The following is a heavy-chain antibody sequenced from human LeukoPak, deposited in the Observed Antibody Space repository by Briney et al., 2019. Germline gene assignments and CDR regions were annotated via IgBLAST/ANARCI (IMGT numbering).Heavy chain of an antibody. CDR2: IRYDGSNK. CDR1: GFTFSSYG. V-gene: IGHV3-30*02. D-gene: IGHD1-26*01. Sequence: PGGSLSLSCAASGFTFSSYGMHWVRQAPGKGLEWVAFIRYDGSNKYYADSVKGRFTISRDNSKNTLYLQMNSLRAEDTAVYYCAKDPGIVGAGGHFDYWGQGTLVTVSS. CDR3: AKDPGIVGAGGHFDY. J-gene: IGHJ4*02.